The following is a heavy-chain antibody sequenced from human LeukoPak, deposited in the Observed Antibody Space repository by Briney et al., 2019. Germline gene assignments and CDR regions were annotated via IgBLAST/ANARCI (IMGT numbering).Heavy chain of an antibody. Sequence: SETLSLTCVVYGGSFSGYYWSWIRQSPGRGLEWIGEIDQSGGTNYNPSLKSRVTISIDTSKNQFSLELSSVTAADSAVYYCAGSSDYGDYLGYWGQGTLVTVSS. CDR2: IDQSGGT. J-gene: IGHJ4*02. V-gene: IGHV4-34*01. D-gene: IGHD4-17*01. CDR1: GGSFSGYY. CDR3: AGSSDYGDYLGY.